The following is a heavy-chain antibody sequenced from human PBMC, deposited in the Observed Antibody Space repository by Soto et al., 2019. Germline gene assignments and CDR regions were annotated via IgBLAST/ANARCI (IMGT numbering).Heavy chain of an antibody. J-gene: IGHJ5*02. D-gene: IGHD6-13*01. CDR2: ISSSSSYI. CDR1: GFTFNSYS. Sequence: GGSLRLSCAASGFTFNSYSMNWVRQAPGKGLEWVSSISSSSSYIYYADSVKGRFTISRDNAKNSLYLQMNSLRAEDTAVYYCARDFGDSSSWYPRDWFDPWGQGTLVTVSS. CDR3: ARDFGDSSSWYPRDWFDP. V-gene: IGHV3-21*01.